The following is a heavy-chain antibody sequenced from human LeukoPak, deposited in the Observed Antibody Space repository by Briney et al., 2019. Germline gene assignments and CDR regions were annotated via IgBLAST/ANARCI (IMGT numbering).Heavy chain of an antibody. Sequence: ASVKVSCKASGYTFTSYAMHWVRQAPGQRLEWMGWINAGNGNTKYSQKFQGRVTITRDTSASTAYMELSSLRSEDTAVYYCARDRIVVVPAAADYYGMDVWGQGTTVTVSS. J-gene: IGHJ6*02. CDR1: GYTFTSYA. V-gene: IGHV1-3*01. D-gene: IGHD2-2*01. CDR3: ARDRIVVVPAAADYYGMDV. CDR2: INAGNGNT.